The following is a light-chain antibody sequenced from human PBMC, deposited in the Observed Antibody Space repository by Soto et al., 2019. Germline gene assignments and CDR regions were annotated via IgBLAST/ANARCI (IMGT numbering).Light chain of an antibody. V-gene: IGLV2-14*03. CDR3: GSYTTSITVI. CDR2: AVS. J-gene: IGLJ2*01. CDR1: SSDVGDHNS. Sequence: QSALTQPASVSGSPGQSITISCTGTSSDVGDHNSVSWYQQQPGKAPKLMIYAVSNRPSGVSNRFSGSKSGNTASLTISGLQAGDEADYYCGSYTTSITVIFGGGTQLTVL.